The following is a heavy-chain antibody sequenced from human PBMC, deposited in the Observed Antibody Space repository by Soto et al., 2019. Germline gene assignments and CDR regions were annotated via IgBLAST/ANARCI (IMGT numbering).Heavy chain of an antibody. Sequence: QVQLVESGGGVVQPGRSLGLSCAASGFTFSDYAMHWVRQAPGKRLEWVAAISDDGTKRFYAESVKGRFTISRDNCKDHLARLIGRLKDEDTGVDYCSKWVSRELPTESGMDVWGQGTTVTVSS. D-gene: IGHD3-10*01. CDR1: GFTFSDYA. CDR3: SKWVSRELPTESGMDV. V-gene: IGHV3-30*18. CDR2: ISDDGTKR. J-gene: IGHJ6*02.